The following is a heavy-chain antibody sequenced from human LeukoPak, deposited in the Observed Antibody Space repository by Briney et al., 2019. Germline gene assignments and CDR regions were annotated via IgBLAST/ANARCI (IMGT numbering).Heavy chain of an antibody. CDR1: GILFSNTG. CDR3: GKDGGQYSSGPEFDP. D-gene: IGHD6-19*01. J-gene: IGHJ5*02. Sequence: GGSLRLSCAASGILFSNTGMNWARQSPGRGLEWVSAISGGGERAFYADSVKGRFTISRDNSKNILYLQMNSLTADDTAIYYCGKDGGQYSSGPEFDPRGQGALVTVSS. V-gene: IGHV3-23*01. CDR2: ISGGGERA.